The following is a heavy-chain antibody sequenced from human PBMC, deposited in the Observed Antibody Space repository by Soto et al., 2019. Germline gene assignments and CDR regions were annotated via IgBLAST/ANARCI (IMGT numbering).Heavy chain of an antibody. CDR3: ARARDFWSGYYPDADYFDY. CDR2: IYHSGST. Sequence: PSETLSLTCAVSGGSISSINWWSWVRQPPGKGLEWIGEIYHSGSTNYNPSLKSRVTISVDTSKNQFSLKLSSVTAADTAVYYCARARDFWSGYYPDADYFDYWGQGTLVTVSS. J-gene: IGHJ4*02. D-gene: IGHD3-3*01. V-gene: IGHV4-4*02. CDR1: GGSISSINW.